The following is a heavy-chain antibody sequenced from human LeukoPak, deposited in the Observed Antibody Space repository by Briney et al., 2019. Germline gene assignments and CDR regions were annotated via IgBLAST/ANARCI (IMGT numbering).Heavy chain of an antibody. Sequence: PGGSLRLSCATSGFTLNNYKMSWVRQSPGKGLEWVSSISSSSRDIHYADSVKGRFTISRDNAKNSLSLQMNGPRAEDTAVYFCARDAVPDIWGWFDPWGQGTLVTVSS. J-gene: IGHJ5*02. CDR3: ARDAVPDIWGWFDP. CDR2: ISSSSRDI. V-gene: IGHV3-21*01. D-gene: IGHD3/OR15-3a*01. CDR1: GFTLNNYK.